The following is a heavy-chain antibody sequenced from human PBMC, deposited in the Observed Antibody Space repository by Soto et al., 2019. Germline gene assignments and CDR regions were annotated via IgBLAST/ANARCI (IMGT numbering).Heavy chain of an antibody. CDR3: AKDPKQEQQLVPPIVYGMDV. V-gene: IGHV3-30*18. CDR2: ISYDGSDK. CDR1: GFTFSSYG. D-gene: IGHD6-13*01. Sequence: QVQLVESGGGVVQPGRSLRLSCAASGFTFSSYGMHWVRQAPGKGLEWVAVISYDGSDKYYADSVKGRFTISRDNSKNTLYLQMNSLRAEDTAVYYCAKDPKQEQQLVPPIVYGMDVWGQGTTVTVSS. J-gene: IGHJ6*02.